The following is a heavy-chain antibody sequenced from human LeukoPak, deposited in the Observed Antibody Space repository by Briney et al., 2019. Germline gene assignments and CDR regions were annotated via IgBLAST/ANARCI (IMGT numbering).Heavy chain of an antibody. CDR3: AKSHSVEQRGYFDY. Sequence: GGSLRLSCAASGFTFTTYAMSWVRQAPGKGLELVSTIANDGGSTYYADSVKGRFTISRDNSKNTVYLQMNSLRAEDMAVYYCAKSHSVEQRGYFDYWGQGTLVPVSS. CDR2: IANDGGST. J-gene: IGHJ4*02. CDR1: GFTFTTYA. V-gene: IGHV3-23*01. D-gene: IGHD1/OR15-1a*01.